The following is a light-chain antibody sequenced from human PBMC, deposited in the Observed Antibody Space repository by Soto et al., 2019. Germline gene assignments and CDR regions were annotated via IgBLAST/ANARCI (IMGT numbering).Light chain of an antibody. CDR2: GVT. CDR1: SSDVGGYNY. CDR3: SSYTSASTLLYL. V-gene: IGLV2-14*01. Sequence: QSALTQPASVSGSPGQSITISCTGTSSDVGGYNYVSWYQQHPGIAPKLLIYGVTNRPLGVSTRFSGSKSGNTASLTISGLPAEDEADYHCSSYTSASTLLYLFGTGTKLTVL. J-gene: IGLJ1*01.